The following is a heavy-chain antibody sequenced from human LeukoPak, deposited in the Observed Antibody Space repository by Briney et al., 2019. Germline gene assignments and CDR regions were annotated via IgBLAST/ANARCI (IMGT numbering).Heavy chain of an antibody. J-gene: IGHJ5*02. CDR2: IYYSGST. CDR3: ARTEPIAVAGTLWWVPSVAPHPNWFDP. CDR1: GGSISSSSYY. D-gene: IGHD6-19*01. Sequence: PSETLSLTCTVSGGSISSSSYYWGWIRQPPGKGLEWIGSIYYSGSTHYNPSLKSRVTISVDTSKNQFSLKLSSVTAADTAAYYCARTEPIAVAGTLWWVPSVAPHPNWFDPWGQGTLVTVSS. V-gene: IGHV4-39*07.